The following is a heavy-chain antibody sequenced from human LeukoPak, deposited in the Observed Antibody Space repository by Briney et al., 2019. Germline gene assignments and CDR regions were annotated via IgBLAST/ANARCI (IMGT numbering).Heavy chain of an antibody. CDR2: IYPGDSDT. V-gene: IGHV5-51*01. D-gene: IGHD5-18*01. J-gene: IGHJ4*02. CDR1: GYSFTSYW. Sequence: GEPLKISCKGSGYSFTSYWIGWVRQMPGKGLEWMGIIYPGDSDTRYSPSFQGQVTISADKSISTAYLQWSSLKASDTAMYYCARPRDTAMVLFDYWGQGTLVTVSP. CDR3: ARPRDTAMVLFDY.